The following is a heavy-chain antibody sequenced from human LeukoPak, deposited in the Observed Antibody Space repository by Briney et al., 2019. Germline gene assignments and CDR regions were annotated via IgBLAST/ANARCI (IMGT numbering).Heavy chain of an antibody. CDR1: GGSFSGYY. D-gene: IGHD3-22*01. Sequence: SETLSLTCAVYGGSFSGYYWSWIRQPPGKGLEWIGEINHSGSTNYNPSLKSRVTISVDTSKNQFSLKLSSVTAADTAVYYCARDLPLSYYDSSGYPLTYFDYWGQGTLATVSS. CDR3: ARDLPLSYYDSSGYPLTYFDY. V-gene: IGHV4-34*01. CDR2: INHSGST. J-gene: IGHJ4*02.